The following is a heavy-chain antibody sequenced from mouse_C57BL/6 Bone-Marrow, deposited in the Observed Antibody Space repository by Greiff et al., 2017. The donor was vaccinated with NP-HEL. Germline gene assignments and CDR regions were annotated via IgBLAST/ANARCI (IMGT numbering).Heavy chain of an antibody. CDR3: ASYYDYSAGFAY. V-gene: IGHV2-2*01. CDR1: GFSLTSYG. D-gene: IGHD2-4*01. CDR2: IWSGGST. Sequence: QVQLKQSGPGLVQPSQSLSITCTVSGFSLTSYGVHWVRQSPGKGLEWLGVIWSGGSTDYNAAFISRLSISKDNSKSQVFFKMNSLQADDTAIYYCASYYDYSAGFAYWGQGTLVTVSA. J-gene: IGHJ3*01.